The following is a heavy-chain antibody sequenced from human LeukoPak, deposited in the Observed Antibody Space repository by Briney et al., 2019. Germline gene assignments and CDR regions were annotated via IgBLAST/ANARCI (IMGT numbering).Heavy chain of an antibody. CDR1: GYTFTGYY. V-gene: IGHV1-2*06. CDR3: ARGYCSGGSCYSVENWFDP. J-gene: IGHJ5*02. CDR2: INPNSGGT. Sequence: ASVKVSCKAAGYTFTGYYMFWVRQAPGQGLEWMGRINPNSGGTNYAQKFQGRVTMTRDTSISTAYMELSRLRSDDTAVYYCARGYCSGGSCYSVENWFDPWGQGTLVTVSS. D-gene: IGHD2-15*01.